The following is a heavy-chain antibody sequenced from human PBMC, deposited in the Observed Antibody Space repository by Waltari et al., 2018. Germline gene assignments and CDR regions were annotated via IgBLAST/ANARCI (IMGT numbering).Heavy chain of an antibody. CDR3: AHYGDYDRAPFDH. V-gene: IGHV2-5*01. CDR1: GFSLITGGVG. D-gene: IGHD4-17*01. Sequence: QITLKESVPTLVKPTQTLTLTCTFSGFSLITGGVGVVWIRHVPGKALECLALIYWNGDNRHSPSLKSRLTITKDTSENQVVLTMTNMDPVDTGTYYCAHYGDYDRAPFDHWGQGSLVTVSS. CDR2: IYWNGDN. J-gene: IGHJ4*02.